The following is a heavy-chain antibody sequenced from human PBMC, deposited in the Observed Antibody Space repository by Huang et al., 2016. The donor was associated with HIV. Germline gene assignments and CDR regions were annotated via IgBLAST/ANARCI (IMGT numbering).Heavy chain of an antibody. CDR3: ARLPGSITMIRGVITDPY. Sequence: QLQLQESGPGLVKPSETLSLTCTVSGGSIRSDNYYWGWIRQPPGKGVEWIGSIYYSGSTYYNPSRKRRVTIPVDTSKNHFSLRMRSVTAADTAVYYCARLPGSITMIRGVITDPYWGQGTLVTVSS. J-gene: IGHJ4*02. V-gene: IGHV4-39*02. CDR2: IYYSGST. CDR1: GGSIRSDNYY. D-gene: IGHD3-10*01.